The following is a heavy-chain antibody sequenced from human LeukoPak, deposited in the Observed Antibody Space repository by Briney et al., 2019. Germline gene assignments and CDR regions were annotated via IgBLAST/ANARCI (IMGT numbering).Heavy chain of an antibody. Sequence: SETLSLTCTVSGGSISSYYWSWIRQPAGKGLEWIGRIYTSGTTHYNPSLKSRVTMSVDTSKNQFSLKLSSVTAADTAVYYCARDQGFDFWSGYYTGWWFDPWGQGTLVTVSS. CDR3: ARDQGFDFWSGYYTGWWFDP. D-gene: IGHD3-3*01. J-gene: IGHJ5*02. CDR1: GGSISSYY. V-gene: IGHV4-4*07. CDR2: IYTSGTT.